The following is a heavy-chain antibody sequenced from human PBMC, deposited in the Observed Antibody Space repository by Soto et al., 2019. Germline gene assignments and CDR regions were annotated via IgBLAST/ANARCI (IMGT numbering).Heavy chain of an antibody. D-gene: IGHD6-13*01. CDR2: MNPKNSDT. CDR1: AYTFTGYY. V-gene: IGHV1-2*02. Sequence: QVQLVQSGADVKKPGDSMRVSCKASAYTFTGYYIHWVRQAPGQGLEWMGWMNPKNSDTGYAPQFQGRVTMTRDTSINTAYMDLRRLTSDDTAFYYCARDGPGAGNDDFDYWGQGALVTVSS. J-gene: IGHJ4*02. CDR3: ARDGPGAGNDDFDY.